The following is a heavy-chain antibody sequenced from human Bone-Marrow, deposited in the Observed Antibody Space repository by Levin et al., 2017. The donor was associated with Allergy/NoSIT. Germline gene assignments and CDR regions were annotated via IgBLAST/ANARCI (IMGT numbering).Heavy chain of an antibody. Sequence: LSLTCAASGFTFSSYGMHWVRQAPGKGLEWVAVIWYDGSNKYYADSVKGRFTISRDNSKNTLYLQMNSLRAEDTAVYYCARDRGSGWYFDYWGQGTLVTVSS. V-gene: IGHV3-33*01. CDR3: ARDRGSGWYFDY. CDR1: GFTFSSYG. D-gene: IGHD6-19*01. CDR2: IWYDGSNK. J-gene: IGHJ4*02.